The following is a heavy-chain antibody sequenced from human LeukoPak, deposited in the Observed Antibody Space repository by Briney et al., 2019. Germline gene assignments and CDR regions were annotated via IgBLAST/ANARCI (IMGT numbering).Heavy chain of an antibody. Sequence: SETLSLTCTVSGGSISSDNYYWSWIRQPPGKGLEWIGYIYQSGSTSYNPSLRSRVTISVDRSRNLFSLMLTSVTAADTAVYYCAREDYDVLTGRSDFWGQGTLVTVSS. CDR2: IYQSGST. V-gene: IGHV4-30-2*01. D-gene: IGHD3-9*01. CDR1: GGSISSDNYY. CDR3: AREDYDVLTGRSDF. J-gene: IGHJ4*02.